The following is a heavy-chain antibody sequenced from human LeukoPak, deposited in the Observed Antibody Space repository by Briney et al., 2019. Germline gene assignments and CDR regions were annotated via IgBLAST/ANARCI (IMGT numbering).Heavy chain of an antibody. V-gene: IGHV3-23*01. Sequence: GGSLRLSCAASGFTFSSYGMSWVRQAPGKGLQWVSVIIGSGSSTYYADSVKGRFTISRDNARNTLCLQMNSLRAEDTAVYYCARWYYYETSGLYYGSFDNWGQGTLVTVSS. J-gene: IGHJ5*02. D-gene: IGHD3-22*01. CDR1: GFTFSSYG. CDR3: ARWYYYETSGLYYGSFDN. CDR2: IIGSGSST.